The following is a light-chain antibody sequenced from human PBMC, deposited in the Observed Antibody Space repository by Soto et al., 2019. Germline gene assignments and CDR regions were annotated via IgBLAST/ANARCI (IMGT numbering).Light chain of an antibody. CDR2: RAS. J-gene: IGKJ1*01. V-gene: IGKV3-15*01. Sequence: EIVMTQSPATLSVSPGERATLSCRASQSISSNLAWYQQKLGQAPRLLIYRASTRATGIPARFSGSVSGTEFTLTISSLQSEDFALYYCHQYENWPQTFGQGTKVEI. CDR1: QSISSN. CDR3: HQYENWPQT.